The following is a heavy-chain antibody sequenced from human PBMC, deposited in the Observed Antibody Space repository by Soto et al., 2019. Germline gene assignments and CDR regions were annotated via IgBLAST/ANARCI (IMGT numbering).Heavy chain of an antibody. CDR3: VKGNQLLRYYFEF. CDR2: ITSDGDST. J-gene: IGHJ4*01. V-gene: IGHV3-64D*06. D-gene: IGHD2-15*01. Sequence: GGSLRLSCSVSGFTFSKYDMHWVRQAPGKGLEYVSGITSDGDSTWHADSVKDRFTISRDNSKNTLFLQMSSLRVEDTAIYFCVKGNQLLRYYFEFWGPGTLVTVSS. CDR1: GFTFSKYD.